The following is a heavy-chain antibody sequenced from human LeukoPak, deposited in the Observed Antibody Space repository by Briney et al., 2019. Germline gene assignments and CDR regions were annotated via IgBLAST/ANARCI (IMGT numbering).Heavy chain of an antibody. V-gene: IGHV1-2*02. J-gene: IGHJ4*02. CDR3: ATDNKYHD. CDR1: GYTFTGNY. D-gene: IGHD2-2*01. CDR2: IIPNSGGT. Sequence: ASVKVSCKSSGYTFTGNYIHWVRQAPGQGLEWMGWIIPNSGGTNYAQKFQGRVTMTRDTSISTAYMELSSLRSDDTAVYYCATDNKYHDWGQGTMVTVSS.